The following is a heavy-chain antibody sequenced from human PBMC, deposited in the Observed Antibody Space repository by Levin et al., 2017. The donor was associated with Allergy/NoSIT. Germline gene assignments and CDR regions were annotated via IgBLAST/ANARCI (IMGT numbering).Heavy chain of an antibody. V-gene: IGHV3-48*02. CDR1: GFTFSNYN. CDR2: ISSRGTPI. CDR3: AREGPFYYGRSPLLGIES. J-gene: IGHJ4*02. D-gene: IGHD3-22*01. Sequence: GGSLRLSCAASGFTFSNYNMNWVRQAPGKGLEWVSYISSRGTPIYYADSVKGRFSISRDNAKNSLYLQMNSLRDEDTAVYFCAREGPFYYGRSPLLGIESWGQGTLVTVSS.